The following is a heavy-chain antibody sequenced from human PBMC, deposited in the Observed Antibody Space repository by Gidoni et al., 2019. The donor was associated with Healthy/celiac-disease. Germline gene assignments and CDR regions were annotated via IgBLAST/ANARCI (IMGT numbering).Heavy chain of an antibody. CDR1: GYTFTSSY. D-gene: IGHD6-13*01. CDR3: ARPRNAGLYYYYYGMDV. Sequence: QVQLVQSGAEVKKPGASVKVSCKASGYTFTSSYMHWVRQAPGQGLEWMGIINPSGGSTSYAQKFQGRVTMTRDTSTSTVYMELSSLRSEDTAVYYCARPRNAGLYYYYYGMDVWGQGTTVTVSS. CDR2: INPSGGST. V-gene: IGHV1-46*01. J-gene: IGHJ6*02.